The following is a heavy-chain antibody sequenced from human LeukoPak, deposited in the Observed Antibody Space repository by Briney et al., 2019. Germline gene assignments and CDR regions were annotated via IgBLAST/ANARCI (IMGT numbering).Heavy chain of an antibody. CDR3: ARATRSFDS. CDR1: GFTFSDYS. J-gene: IGHJ5*01. V-gene: IGHV3-48*02. Sequence: PGGSLRLSCTASGFTFSDYSMNWVRQAPGKGLEWLSYISRTSETIYYADSVQGRFTIFRDNAENSLYLQMYSLRDEGTAPYYCARATRSFDSWGQGTLVVVSS. D-gene: IGHD6-6*01. CDR2: ISRTSETI.